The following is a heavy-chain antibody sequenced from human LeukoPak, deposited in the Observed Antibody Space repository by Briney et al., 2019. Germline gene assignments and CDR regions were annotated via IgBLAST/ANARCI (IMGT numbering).Heavy chain of an antibody. CDR3: ARDLPYCGGDCYIRGNDAFDI. V-gene: IGHV3-48*03. CDR1: GFTFSSYE. J-gene: IGHJ3*02. Sequence: PGGSLRLSCAASGFTFSSYEMNWVRQAPGKGLEWVSYISSSGSTIYYADSVKGRFTISRDSAKNSLYLQMNSLRAEDTAVYYCARDLPYCGGDCYIRGNDAFDIWGQGTMVTVSS. D-gene: IGHD2-21*02. CDR2: ISSSGSTI.